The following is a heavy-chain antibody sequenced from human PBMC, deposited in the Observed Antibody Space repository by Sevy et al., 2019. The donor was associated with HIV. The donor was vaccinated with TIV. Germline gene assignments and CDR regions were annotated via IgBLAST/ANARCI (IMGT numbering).Heavy chain of an antibody. CDR3: ARGGYTYGKGYFDY. J-gene: IGHJ4*02. D-gene: IGHD5-18*01. CDR2: IYHCGST. Sequence: SETLSLTCGVSGYSISSGYYWSWIRQPTGKGLEWIGSIYHCGSTYSNPSLKSRVTISVDTSKNQFSLKLSSVTAADTAVYYCARGGYTYGKGYFDYWGQGTLVTVSS. CDR1: GYSISSGYY. V-gene: IGHV4-38-2*01.